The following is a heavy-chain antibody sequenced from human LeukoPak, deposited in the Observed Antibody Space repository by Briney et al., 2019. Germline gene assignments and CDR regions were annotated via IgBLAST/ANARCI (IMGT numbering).Heavy chain of an antibody. CDR2: ISSSGSTI. V-gene: IGHV3-48*01. J-gene: IGHJ4*02. Sequence: GGTLRLSCAASGFTFSSYGMSWVRQAPGKGLEWVSYISSSGSTIYYADSVKGRFTISRDNAENSLFLQMNSLRAEDTAVYYCARGDCNGGSCYLSLTTIDYWGQGTLVTVSS. D-gene: IGHD2-15*01. CDR1: GFTFSSYG. CDR3: ARGDCNGGSCYLSLTTIDY.